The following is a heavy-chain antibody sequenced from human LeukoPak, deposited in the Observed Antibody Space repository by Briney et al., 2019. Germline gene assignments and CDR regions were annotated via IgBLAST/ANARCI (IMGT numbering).Heavy chain of an antibody. CDR1: GFTFSSYS. D-gene: IGHD6-19*01. Sequence: GGSLRLSCAASGFTFSSYSMNWVRQAPGNGLEWVSSISSSISYIYYADSVKGRFTISRDNAKNSLYLQMNSLRAEDTAVYYCARVVRVDSSGWYRFYYYGMDVWGKGTTVTVSS. J-gene: IGHJ6*04. CDR3: ARVVRVDSSGWYRFYYYGMDV. CDR2: ISSSISYI. V-gene: IGHV3-21*01.